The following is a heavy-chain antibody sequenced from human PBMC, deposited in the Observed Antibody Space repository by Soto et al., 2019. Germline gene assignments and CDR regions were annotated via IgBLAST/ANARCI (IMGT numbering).Heavy chain of an antibody. Sequence: SLRLSWAASGFTFSSSAMLWVRQAPGKGLEWVAVISYDGSNKYYADSVKGRFTISRDNSKNTLYLQMNSLRAEDTAVYYCASFYYYDSRGYYVELRGQGSLVTGSS. CDR3: ASFYYYDSRGYYVEL. D-gene: IGHD3-22*01. J-gene: IGHJ1*01. CDR1: GFTFSSSA. V-gene: IGHV3-30-3*01. CDR2: ISYDGSNK.